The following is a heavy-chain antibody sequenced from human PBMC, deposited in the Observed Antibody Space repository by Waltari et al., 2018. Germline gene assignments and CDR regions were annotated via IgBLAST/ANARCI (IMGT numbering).Heavy chain of an antibody. Sequence: QVQLVQSGAEVKKPGSSVKVSCKASGGTFSSYAISWVRQAPGQGLEWMGGIIPCFGTANYAQKFQGRVTITADESTSTAYRELSSLRSEDTAVYYCARGRDGYNKHWYFDLWGRGTLVTVSS. V-gene: IGHV1-69*12. CDR2: IIPCFGTA. D-gene: IGHD5-12*01. CDR3: ARGRDGYNKHWYFDL. CDR1: GGTFSSYA. J-gene: IGHJ2*01.